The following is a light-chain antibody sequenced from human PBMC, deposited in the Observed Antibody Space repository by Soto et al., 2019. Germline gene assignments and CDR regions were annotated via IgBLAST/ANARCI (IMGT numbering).Light chain of an antibody. J-gene: IGKJ1*01. CDR2: AAS. V-gene: IGKV1-27*01. CDR1: QGFSNY. CDR3: QKHDIAPWT. Sequence: DIQMTQSPSSLSASVGDRVTITCRASQGFSNYLAWYQQKPGKVPKLLIYAASTLQSGVPSRFSGSGSGTNFTLTISSLQSEDVATYYCQKHDIAPWTFGQGTKVEIK.